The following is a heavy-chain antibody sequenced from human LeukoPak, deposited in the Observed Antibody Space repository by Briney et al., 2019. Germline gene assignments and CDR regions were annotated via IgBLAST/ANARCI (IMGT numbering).Heavy chain of an antibody. CDR3: AREHLRDIVVVVAPYYFDY. Sequence: PSETLSLTCTVSGGSISSSSYYWGWIRQPPGKGLEWIGSIYYSGSTYYNPSLKSRVTISVDTSKNQFSLKLSSVTAADTAVYYCAREHLRDIVVVVAPYYFDYWGQGTLVTVSS. CDR2: IYYSGST. V-gene: IGHV4-39*02. J-gene: IGHJ4*02. D-gene: IGHD2-15*01. CDR1: GGSISSSSYY.